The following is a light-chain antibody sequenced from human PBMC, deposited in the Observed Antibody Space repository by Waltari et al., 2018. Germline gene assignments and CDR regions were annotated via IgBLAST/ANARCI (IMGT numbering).Light chain of an antibody. V-gene: IGKV1-5*03. Sequence: DIQMTQSPSTLSASVGDTITITCRASQSFSNYLAWYQQRTGKAPKLLIYKASSSGSGVPSRFSGSGSGTEFTLTISSLQPDDFATYYCQQYKTYSSFGQGTKLEIK. CDR3: QQYKTYSS. CDR2: KAS. J-gene: IGKJ2*03. CDR1: QSFSNY.